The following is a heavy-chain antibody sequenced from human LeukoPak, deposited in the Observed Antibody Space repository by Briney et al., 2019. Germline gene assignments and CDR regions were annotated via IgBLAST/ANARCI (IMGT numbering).Heavy chain of an antibody. D-gene: IGHD7-27*01. J-gene: IGHJ4*02. CDR3: AREISALGNYFDS. V-gene: IGHV3-48*03. Sequence: PGGSLRLSCAASGFTLSSYEMNWVRQAPGKGLEWVSYISRSGSAMYYADSVKGRFTISRDNAKNSLYLQMNSPRAEGTAVYYCAREISALGNYFDSWGQGTLVTVSS. CDR1: GFTLSSYE. CDR2: ISRSGSAM.